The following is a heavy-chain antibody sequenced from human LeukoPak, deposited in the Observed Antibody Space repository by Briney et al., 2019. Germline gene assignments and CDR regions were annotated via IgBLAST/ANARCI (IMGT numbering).Heavy chain of an antibody. D-gene: IGHD1-14*01. V-gene: IGHV3-30-3*01. CDR2: ISYDGSNK. CDR3: ARDSAGLPEIAYYFDD. Sequence: PGRSLRLSCAASGFTFSSYAMHWVRQAPGKGLEWVAVISYDGSNKYYADSVKGRFTISRDNSKNTLYLQMNSLRAEDTAVYYCARDSAGLPEIAYYFDDWGQGTLVTASS. CDR1: GFTFSSYA. J-gene: IGHJ4*02.